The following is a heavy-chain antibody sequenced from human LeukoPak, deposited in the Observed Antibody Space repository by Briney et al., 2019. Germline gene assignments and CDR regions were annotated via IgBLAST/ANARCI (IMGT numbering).Heavy chain of an antibody. J-gene: IGHJ4*02. V-gene: IGHV4-61*01. D-gene: IGHD4-17*01. CDR1: GGSVSSGSHY. Sequence: SETLSLTCTVSGGSVSSGSHYWSWIRQPPGKGLEWIGYIYSSGSTNYNPSLKSRVTISGDTSKNQFSLKLSSVTAADTGVYYCARGGSLYGDYEIDYWGQGTLVTVSS. CDR2: IYSSGST. CDR3: ARGGSLYGDYEIDY.